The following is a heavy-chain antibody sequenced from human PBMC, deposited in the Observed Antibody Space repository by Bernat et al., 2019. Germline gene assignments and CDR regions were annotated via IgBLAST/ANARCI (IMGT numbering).Heavy chain of an antibody. CDR3: ARGGSYSVSGSHLGY. CDR1: GETFSGYY. V-gene: IGHV4-34*01. Sequence: QVQLQQWGPGLLKPSETLSLTCAVYGETFSGYYWTWIRQPPGKGLEWIGEINHSGGTNYNPSLKSRVTMSADTSKNQFSLKLNLVTAADTAVYYCARGGSYSVSGSHLGYWCQGTLVTVSS. CDR2: INHSGGT. J-gene: IGHJ4*02. D-gene: IGHD3-10*01.